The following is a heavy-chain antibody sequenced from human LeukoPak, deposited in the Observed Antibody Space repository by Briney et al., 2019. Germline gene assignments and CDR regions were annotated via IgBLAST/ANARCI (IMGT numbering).Heavy chain of an antibody. CDR1: GYNFISYY. Sequence: ASVKVSCKASGYNFISYYMHWVRQAPGQGLEWMGIINPSGGSTSYAQKFQDRVTMTRDTSTSTVYMELSSLKSEDTAVYYCAREEVVLVDAVRYYYGMHVWGQGTTVTVSS. V-gene: IGHV1-46*01. J-gene: IGHJ6*02. D-gene: IGHD2-8*01. CDR2: INPSGGST. CDR3: AREEVVLVDAVRYYYGMHV.